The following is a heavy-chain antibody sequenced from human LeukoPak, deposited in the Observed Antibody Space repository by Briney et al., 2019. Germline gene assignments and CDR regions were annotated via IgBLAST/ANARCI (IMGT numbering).Heavy chain of an antibody. J-gene: IGHJ4*02. CDR1: GFTFSSYE. CDR2: ISSSGSTI. CDR3: AREGGGPSGPLDY. D-gene: IGHD3-3*01. Sequence: GGSLRLSCAASGFTFSSYEMNWVRQAPGKGLEWVSYISSSGSTIYYADSVKGRFTISRDNSKNTLYLQMNSLRAEDTAVYYCAREGGGPSGPLDYWGQGTLVTVSS. V-gene: IGHV3-48*03.